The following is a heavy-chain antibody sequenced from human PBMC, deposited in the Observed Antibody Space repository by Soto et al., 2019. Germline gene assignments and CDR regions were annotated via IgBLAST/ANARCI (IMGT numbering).Heavy chain of an antibody. J-gene: IGHJ6*02. CDR3: ARSGGPGVYGYGMDV. CDR2: INAGNGNT. V-gene: IGHV1-3*01. CDR1: GYTFTSYA. Sequence: QVQLVQSGAEVKKPGASVKVSCKASGYTFTSYAMHWVRQAPGQRLEWMGWINAGNGNTKYSQKFQGRVTITRDTSASTAYMELSSLRSEDTAVYYCARSGGPGVYGYGMDVWGQGTTVTVSS. D-gene: IGHD3-10*01.